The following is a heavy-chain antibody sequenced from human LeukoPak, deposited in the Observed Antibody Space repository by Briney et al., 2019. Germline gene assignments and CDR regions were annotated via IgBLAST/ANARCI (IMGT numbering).Heavy chain of an antibody. D-gene: IGHD3-16*01. V-gene: IGHV1-69*05. Sequence: ASVKVSCKASGGTFSSYAISWVRQAPGQGLEWMGGIIPIFGTANYAQKFQGRVTITRDTSASTAYMELSSLRSEDTAVYYCARFGDGYPFDYWGQGTLVTVSS. CDR3: ARFGDGYPFDY. CDR2: IIPIFGTA. J-gene: IGHJ4*02. CDR1: GGTFSSYA.